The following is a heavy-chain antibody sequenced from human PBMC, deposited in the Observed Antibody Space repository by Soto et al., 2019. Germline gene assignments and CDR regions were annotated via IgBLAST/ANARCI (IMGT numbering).Heavy chain of an antibody. J-gene: IGHJ6*02. Sequence: SVKVSCKASGGTFSSYAISWVRQAPGQGLEWMGGIIPIFGTANYAQKFQGRVTITADESTSTAYMELSSLRSEDTAVYYCARPHTMVRGALYHYYYGMDVWGQGTTVTVSS. V-gene: IGHV1-69*13. CDR3: ARPHTMVRGALYHYYYGMDV. CDR1: GGTFSSYA. CDR2: IIPIFGTA. D-gene: IGHD3-10*01.